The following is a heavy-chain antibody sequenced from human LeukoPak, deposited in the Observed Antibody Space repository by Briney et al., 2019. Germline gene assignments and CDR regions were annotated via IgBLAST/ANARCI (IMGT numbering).Heavy chain of an antibody. J-gene: IGHJ6*04. CDR3: RITIFGVVIMDV. V-gene: IGHV3-23*01. CDR1: GFTFSSYA. Sequence: PGGSLGLSCAASGFTFSSYAMSWVRQAPGKGLEWVSAISGSGGSTYYADSVKGRFTISRDNSKNTLYLQMNSLRAEDTAVYYCRITIFGVVIMDVWGKGTTVTVSS. CDR2: ISGSGGST. D-gene: IGHD3-3*01.